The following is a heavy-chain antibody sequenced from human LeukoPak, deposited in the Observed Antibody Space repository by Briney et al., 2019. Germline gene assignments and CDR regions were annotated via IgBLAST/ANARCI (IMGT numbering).Heavy chain of an antibody. V-gene: IGHV4-61*02. Sequence: PTQTLSLTCSVHGGPISCGSYSSSWIRQPAGKGLDEIGRIYTSGITNYNPSLKTRVTMSADTTKNQFSLKLSSVTAADTAVYYCARKQWVEYYFDTWSQGTLVTVSS. CDR1: GGPISCGSYS. J-gene: IGHJ4*02. CDR3: ARKQWVEYYFDT. D-gene: IGHD6-19*01. CDR2: IYTSGIT.